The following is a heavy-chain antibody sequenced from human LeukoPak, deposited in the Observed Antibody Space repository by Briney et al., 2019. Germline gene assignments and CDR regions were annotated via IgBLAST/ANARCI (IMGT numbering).Heavy chain of an antibody. CDR3: ARDLRRIYGSGARQYSSGWYYFDY. J-gene: IGHJ4*02. CDR2: IYHSGST. V-gene: IGHV4-38-2*02. CDR1: GYSISSGYY. Sequence: PSKTLSLTCAVSGYSISSGYYWGWIRQPPGKGLEWIGSIYHSGSTYYNPSLKSRVTISVDTSKNQFSLKLSSVTAADTAVYYYARDLRRIYGSGARQYSSGWYYFDYWGQGTLVTVSS. D-gene: IGHD6-19*01.